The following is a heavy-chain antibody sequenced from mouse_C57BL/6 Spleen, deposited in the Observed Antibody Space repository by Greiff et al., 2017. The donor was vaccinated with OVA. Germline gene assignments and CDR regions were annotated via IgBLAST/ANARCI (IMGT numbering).Heavy chain of an antibody. CDR1: GFNIKDDY. J-gene: IGHJ4*01. CDR2: IDPENGDT. D-gene: IGHD1-1*01. Sequence: EVQLQESGAELVRPGASVKLSCTASGFNIKDDYMHWVKQRPEQGLEWIGWIDPENGDTEYASKFQGKATITADTSSNTAYLQLSSLTSEDTAVYYCTTRGYYGSSYGAMDYWGQGTSVTVSS. CDR3: TTRGYYGSSYGAMDY. V-gene: IGHV14-4*01.